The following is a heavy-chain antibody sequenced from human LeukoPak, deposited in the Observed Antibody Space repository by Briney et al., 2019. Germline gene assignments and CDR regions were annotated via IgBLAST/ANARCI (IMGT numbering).Heavy chain of an antibody. Sequence: PGGSLRLSCAASGFTFSSYSMNWVRQAPGKGLEWVSSISSSSYIYYADSVKGRFTISRDNAKNSLYLQMNSLRAGDTAVYYCARDPPYYDILTGYYQIDYWGQGTLVTVSS. V-gene: IGHV3-21*01. J-gene: IGHJ4*02. CDR3: ARDPPYYDILTGYYQIDY. CDR2: ISSSSYI. CDR1: GFTFSSYS. D-gene: IGHD3-9*01.